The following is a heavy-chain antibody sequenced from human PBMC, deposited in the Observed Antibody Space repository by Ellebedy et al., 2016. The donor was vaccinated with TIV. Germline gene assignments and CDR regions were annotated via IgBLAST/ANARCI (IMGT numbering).Heavy chain of an antibody. CDR2: IKQDGSEK. Sequence: PGGSLRLSCAASGFTFSSYWMSWVRQAPGKGLEWVANIKQDGSEKYYVDSVKGRFTISRDNAKNSLYLQMNSLRAEDTAVYYCARDLGWWFTPFDYWGQGTLVTVSS. D-gene: IGHD2-21*01. CDR1: GFTFSSYW. V-gene: IGHV3-7*01. J-gene: IGHJ4*02. CDR3: ARDLGWWFTPFDY.